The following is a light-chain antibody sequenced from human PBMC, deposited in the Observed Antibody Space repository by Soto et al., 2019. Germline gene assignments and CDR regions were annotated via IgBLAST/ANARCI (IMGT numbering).Light chain of an antibody. Sequence: DIQMTQSPSTLSASVGDRVTITCRASQSISSWLAWYQQKPGKAPKLLISDASSLESGVPSRFSGDRSGTEFTLTINRLHPEDVATYFCQQFSSYWTFGQGTRVEIK. J-gene: IGKJ1*01. CDR3: QQFSSYWT. CDR2: DAS. CDR1: QSISSW. V-gene: IGKV1-5*01.